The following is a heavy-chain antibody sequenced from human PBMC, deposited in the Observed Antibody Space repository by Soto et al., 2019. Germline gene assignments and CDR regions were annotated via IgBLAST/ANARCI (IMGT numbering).Heavy chain of an antibody. V-gene: IGHV1-18*01. CDR3: ARVTGYESAFDI. Sequence: ASVKVSCKASGYTFTSSGITWVRQAPGQGLEWMGWISAYNGNTNYAQKLQGRVTMTTDTSTSTAYMELRSLRSDDTAVYYCARVTGYESAFDIWGQGTMVTVSS. J-gene: IGHJ3*02. CDR2: ISAYNGNT. CDR1: GYTFTSSG. D-gene: IGHD1-1*01.